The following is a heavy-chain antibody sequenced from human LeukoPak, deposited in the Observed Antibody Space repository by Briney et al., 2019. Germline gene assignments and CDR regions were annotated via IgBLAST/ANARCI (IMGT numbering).Heavy chain of an antibody. V-gene: IGHV3-33*01. CDR3: ARDGEQLDLDY. D-gene: IGHD6-6*01. CDR2: IWYDGSNK. CDR1: GFTFSSYG. Sequence: QPGGSLRLSCAASGFTFSSYGTHWVRQAPGKGLEWVAVIWYDGSNKYYADSVKGRFTISRDNSKNTLYLQMNSLRAEDTAVYYCARDGEQLDLDYWGQGTLVTVSS. J-gene: IGHJ4*02.